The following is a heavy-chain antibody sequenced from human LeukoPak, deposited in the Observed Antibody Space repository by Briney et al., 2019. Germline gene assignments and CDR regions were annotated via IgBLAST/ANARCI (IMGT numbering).Heavy chain of an antibody. Sequence: KPSETLSLTCTVSGVSVGSAGYYWTWIRQPPGKGLEWIGYMYYSGNSNYNPFLKSRVTMSLDPSKKRFSLKLSSVTAADTAVYYCARSQSQSGSYRYYFAYWGQGTLVTVSS. D-gene: IGHD1-26*01. CDR2: MYYSGNS. V-gene: IGHV4-61*08. CDR1: GVSVGSAGYY. J-gene: IGHJ4*02. CDR3: ARSQSQSGSYRYYFAY.